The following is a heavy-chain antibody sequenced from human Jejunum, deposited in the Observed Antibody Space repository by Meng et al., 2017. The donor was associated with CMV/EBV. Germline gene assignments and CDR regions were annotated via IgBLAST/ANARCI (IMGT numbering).Heavy chain of an antibody. CDR2: ISGYNGNT. V-gene: IGHV1-18*01. J-gene: IGHJ5*02. CDR3: ARDRGRGWQINWFDP. Sequence: QVQLVQSGAEVKKPGASVKVSCKASGYSLTSNGIGWVRQAPGQGLEWMSWISGYNGNTNYAHQFQGRVTMTTDTSTNTAYMELRSLRSDDSAIYYCARDRGRGWQINWFDPWGQGTLVTVSS. D-gene: IGHD3-10*01. CDR1: GYSLTSNG.